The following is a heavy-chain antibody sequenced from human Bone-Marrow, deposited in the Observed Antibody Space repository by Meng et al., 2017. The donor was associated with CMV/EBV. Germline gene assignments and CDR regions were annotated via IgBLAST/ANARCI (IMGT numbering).Heavy chain of an antibody. Sequence: GGSLRLSCAASGFTFDDYAMHWVRQAPGKGLEWVSGISWNSGSIGYADSVKGRFTISRDNAKNSLYLQMNSLRAEDTALYYCAKDRGYSGSYSAFDIWGQGTMVTVSS. CDR1: GFTFDDYA. D-gene: IGHD1-26*01. CDR2: ISWNSGSI. V-gene: IGHV3-9*01. CDR3: AKDRGYSGSYSAFDI. J-gene: IGHJ3*02.